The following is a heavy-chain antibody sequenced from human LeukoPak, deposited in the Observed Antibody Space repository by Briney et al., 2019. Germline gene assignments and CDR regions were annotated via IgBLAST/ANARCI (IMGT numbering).Heavy chain of an antibody. CDR2: IDWDDDK. J-gene: IGHJ3*02. Sequence: SGPTLVNPTQTLTLTCTFSGFLLSTGGMCVSWIRQLPGKALEWLARIDWDDDKYYSTSLKTRLTISKDTSKNQVVLTMTNMDPVDTATFYCARGGMGSGTKYAFDIWGQGTMVTVSS. CDR1: GFLLSTGGMC. V-gene: IGHV2-70*11. D-gene: IGHD6-13*01. CDR3: ARGGMGSGTKYAFDI.